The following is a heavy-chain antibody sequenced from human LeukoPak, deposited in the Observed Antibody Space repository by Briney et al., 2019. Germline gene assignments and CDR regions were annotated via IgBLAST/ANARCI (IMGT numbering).Heavy chain of an antibody. CDR1: GFTFSDYG. Sequence: GGSLRLSCEAAGFTFSDYGMHWGRQAPGKGRERGAVVSADGSNKQYADSVKGGVTISRDNSKNTLYLQLNSLRSGDTAVYYCAKGGVSDIGSWFGDYFDYWGQGTPVTVSS. CDR3: AKGGVSDIGSWFGDYFDY. V-gene: IGHV3-30*18. D-gene: IGHD3-10*01. CDR2: VSADGSNK. J-gene: IGHJ4*02.